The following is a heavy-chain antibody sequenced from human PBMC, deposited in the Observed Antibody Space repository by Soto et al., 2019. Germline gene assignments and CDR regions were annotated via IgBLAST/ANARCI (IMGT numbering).Heavy chain of an antibody. CDR1: GFTFSSYS. Sequence: SGGSLRLSCAASGFTFSSYSMNWVRQSPGKGLKWVSSISSSSSYIYYADSVKGRFTISRDNAKNSLYLQMNSLRAEDTAVYYCASHYDILTGYPFDYWGQGTLVTVSS. D-gene: IGHD3-9*01. CDR3: ASHYDILTGYPFDY. CDR2: ISSSSSYI. J-gene: IGHJ4*02. V-gene: IGHV3-21*01.